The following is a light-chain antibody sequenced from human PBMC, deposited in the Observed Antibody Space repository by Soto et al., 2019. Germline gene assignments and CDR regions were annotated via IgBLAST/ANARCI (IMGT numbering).Light chain of an antibody. V-gene: IGLV2-8*01. J-gene: IGLJ1*01. CDR1: SSDVGGYNY. CDR3: SSYVGTNSYV. Sequence: QSALTQPPSASGSPGQSVTISCTGTSSDVGGYNYVSWYQHHPGKAHKLIIYEVYKRPSGVPDRFPGSKSGNTAALTVSGLQAEDEADYYCSSYVGTNSYVFGTGTKVTVL. CDR2: EVY.